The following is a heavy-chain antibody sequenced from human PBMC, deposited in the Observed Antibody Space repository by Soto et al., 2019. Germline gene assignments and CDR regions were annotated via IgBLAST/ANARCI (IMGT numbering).Heavy chain of an antibody. CDR3: ARREQQLVPGVIDY. CDR2: IYYSGST. D-gene: IGHD6-13*01. Sequence: SETLSLTCTVSGGSISSSSYYWGWIRQPPGKGLEWIGSIYYSGSTYYNPSLKSRVTISVDTSKNQFSLKLSSVTAADTAVYYCARREQQLVPGVIDYWGQGTLVTVSS. J-gene: IGHJ4*02. V-gene: IGHV4-39*01. CDR1: GGSISSSSYY.